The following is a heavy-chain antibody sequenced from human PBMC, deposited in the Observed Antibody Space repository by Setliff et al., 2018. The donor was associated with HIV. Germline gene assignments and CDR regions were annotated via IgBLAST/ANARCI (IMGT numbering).Heavy chain of an antibody. D-gene: IGHD4-17*01. CDR3: ARDASPDGDPAVDAFDI. CDR2: INPNSGGT. J-gene: IGHJ3*02. Sequence: ASVKVSCKASGYTFTGYYMHWVRQAPGQGLEWMGWINPNSGGTNYAQNFQGRVTMTRDTSMRTAYMELSRLRSADTAVYYCARDASPDGDPAVDAFDIWGQGTMVTVSS. CDR1: GYTFTGYY. V-gene: IGHV1-2*02.